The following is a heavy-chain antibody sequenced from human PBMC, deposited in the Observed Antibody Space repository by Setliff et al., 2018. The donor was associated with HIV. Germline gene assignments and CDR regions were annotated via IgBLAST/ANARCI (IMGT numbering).Heavy chain of an antibody. Sequence: SETLSLTCTVSGGSISSSSYYWGWIRQPPGKGLEWIGSIYYSGSTYYNPSLKSRVTISVDTSRNQFSLKLSSLTAADTAVYYCAVTTMSHDLWGPGTLVTVSS. CDR3: AVTTMSHDL. V-gene: IGHV4-39*01. CDR1: GGSISSSSYY. CDR2: IYYSGST. J-gene: IGHJ5*02. D-gene: IGHD1-1*01.